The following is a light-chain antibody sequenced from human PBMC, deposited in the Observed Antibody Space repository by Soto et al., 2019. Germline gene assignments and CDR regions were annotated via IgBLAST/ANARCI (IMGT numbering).Light chain of an antibody. Sequence: EIVLTQSPGTLSLSPRERATLSCRASQSVSSRNLAWYQQKPGQAPRLLIYGTSSRATGIPDRFSGSGSVTHFTLTINRLEPEDFAVYYSQQYSDLPYTFGQGTKLEF. CDR3: QQYSDLPYT. CDR2: GTS. V-gene: IGKV3-20*01. J-gene: IGKJ2*01. CDR1: QSVSSRN.